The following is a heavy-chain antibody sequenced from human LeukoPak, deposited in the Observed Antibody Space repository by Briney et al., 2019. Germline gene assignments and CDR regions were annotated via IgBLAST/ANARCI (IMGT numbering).Heavy chain of an antibody. CDR3: ARVPPHGDYEYYYYGMDV. V-gene: IGHV1-8*01. CDR2: MNTNSGNT. D-gene: IGHD4-17*01. Sequence: ASVKVSCKASGYTFTSYDINWVRQATGQGLEWMGWMNTNSGNTGHAQKFQGRLTMTRDTSTNTAYMELSSLRSEDTAVYYCARVPPHGDYEYYYYGMDVWGQGTTVTVSS. CDR1: GYTFTSYD. J-gene: IGHJ6*02.